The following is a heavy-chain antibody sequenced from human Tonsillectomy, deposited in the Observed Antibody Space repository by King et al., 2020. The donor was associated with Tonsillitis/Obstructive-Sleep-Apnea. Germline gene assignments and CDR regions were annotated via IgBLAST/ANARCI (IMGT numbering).Heavy chain of an antibody. D-gene: IGHD2-8*02. J-gene: IGHJ4*02. CDR1: GFTFSSYG. CDR3: ARDNNDWWGY. Sequence: VQLVESGGGVVQPGRSLRLSCAASGFTFSSYGMHWVRQAPGRGLEWVAVIWYDGSNKYYADSVKGRFTISRDNSKNTLYLQMNSLRAEDTAVYYCARDNNDWWGYWGQGTLVTVSS. CDR2: IWYDGSNK. V-gene: IGHV3-33*01.